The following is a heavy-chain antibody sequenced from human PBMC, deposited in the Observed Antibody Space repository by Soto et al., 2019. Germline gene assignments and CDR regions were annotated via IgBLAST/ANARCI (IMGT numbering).Heavy chain of an antibody. CDR2: ISTYNGNT. CDR3: ARKRLTAAVGSVQFDY. Sequence: QVQRVQSGAEVKKPGALVKVSCRASGYTFTDYAITWVRQAPGQGPEWMGWISTYNGNTDYAQKFQGRGTVTTDTSTSTGSMEMKSRESDDTAMYYCARKRLTAAVGSVQFDYGGQGTLLTVPS. D-gene: IGHD6-25*01. J-gene: IGHJ4*02. CDR1: GYTFTDYA. V-gene: IGHV1-18*04.